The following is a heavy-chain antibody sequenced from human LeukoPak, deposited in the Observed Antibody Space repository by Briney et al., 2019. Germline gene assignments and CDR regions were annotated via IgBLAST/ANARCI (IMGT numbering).Heavy chain of an antibody. V-gene: IGHV3-30*04. CDR1: GFTFSSYA. CDR3: ARVITRGYSGYAAFDY. J-gene: IGHJ4*02. D-gene: IGHD5-12*01. Sequence: PGGSLRLSCAASGFTFSSYAMHWVRQAPGKGLEWVAVISYDGSNKYYADSVKGRFTISRDNSKNTLYLQMNSLRAEDTAVYYCARVITRGYSGYAAFDYWGQGTLVTVSS. CDR2: ISYDGSNK.